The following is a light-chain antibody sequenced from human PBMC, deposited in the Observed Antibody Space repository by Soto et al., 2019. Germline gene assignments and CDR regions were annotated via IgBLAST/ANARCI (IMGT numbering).Light chain of an antibody. CDR2: EVS. CDR1: SSDVGGYNY. J-gene: IGLJ1*01. V-gene: IGLV2-14*01. Sequence: QSALTQPASVSGSHGQSITISCTGTSSDVGGYNYVSWYQQHPGKAPKLMIYEVSNRPSGVSNRFSGSKSGNTASLTISGLRAEDEADYYCSSYTSSSTRVFGTGTKLTVL. CDR3: SSYTSSSTRV.